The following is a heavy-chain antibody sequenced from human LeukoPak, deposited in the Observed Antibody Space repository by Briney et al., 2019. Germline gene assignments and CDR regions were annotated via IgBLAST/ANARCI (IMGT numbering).Heavy chain of an antibody. D-gene: IGHD6-19*01. J-gene: IGHJ4*02. Sequence: ATVKVSCKASGYTFTSYGISWVRQAPGQGLEWMGWISAYNGNTNYAQKLQGRVTMTTDTSTSTAYMELRSLRSDDTAVYYCATVTVAGSFDYWGQGTLVTVSS. V-gene: IGHV1-18*01. CDR2: ISAYNGNT. CDR1: GYTFTSYG. CDR3: ATVTVAGSFDY.